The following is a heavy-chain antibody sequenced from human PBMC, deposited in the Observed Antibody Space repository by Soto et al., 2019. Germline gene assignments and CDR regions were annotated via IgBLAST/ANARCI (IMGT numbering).Heavy chain of an antibody. CDR1: GFTFSSYA. V-gene: IGHV3-30-3*01. D-gene: IGHD2-2*01. Sequence: GGSLRLSCAASGFTFSSYAMHWVRQAPGKGLEWVAVISYDGSNKYYADSVKGRFTISRDNSKNTLYLQMNSLRAEDTAVYYCARDGADIVVVPAETYYGMDVWGQGTTVTVSS. CDR3: ARDGADIVVVPAETYYGMDV. J-gene: IGHJ6*02. CDR2: ISYDGSNK.